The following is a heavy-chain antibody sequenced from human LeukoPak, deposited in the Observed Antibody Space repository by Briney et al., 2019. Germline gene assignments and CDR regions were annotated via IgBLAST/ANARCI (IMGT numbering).Heavy chain of an antibody. Sequence: ASVKVSCKASGYTFSGTGWYLYWLRQAPGQGPECMGWIYPYTGATHYAQKFQGRVAMTRDTSISTAYMELSRLRPDDTAVYYCAREGPAQMVDFDYWGQGTLVTVSS. J-gene: IGHJ4*02. D-gene: IGHD3-10*01. CDR2: IYPYTGAT. V-gene: IGHV1-2*02. CDR1: GYTFSGTGWY. CDR3: AREGPAQMVDFDY.